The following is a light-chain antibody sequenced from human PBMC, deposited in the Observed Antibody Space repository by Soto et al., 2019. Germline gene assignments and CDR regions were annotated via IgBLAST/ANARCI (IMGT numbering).Light chain of an antibody. CDR3: QEPGNLPLT. Sequence: ESVLTQLPATLSLYPGERATLCCRASQSVSSYFAWYQQKPGQAPRLLIYDASNRATGIPARFSGSGSGTDFTLTFSSLEPEDFVVYYGQEPGNLPLTFAEGT. CDR2: DAS. V-gene: IGKV3-11*01. J-gene: IGKJ1*01. CDR1: QSVSSY.